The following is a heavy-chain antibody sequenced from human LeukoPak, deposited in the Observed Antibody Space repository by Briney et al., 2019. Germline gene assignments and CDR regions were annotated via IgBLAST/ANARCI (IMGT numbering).Heavy chain of an antibody. J-gene: IGHJ4*02. D-gene: IGHD3-10*01. Sequence: SVKVSCKASGYTFTSYDINWVRQAPGQGLEWMGGIIPIFGTANYAQKFQGRVTITTDESTSTAYMELSSLRSEDTAVYYCARGGSYYNVGDYWGQGTLVTVSS. CDR1: GYTFTSYD. CDR3: ARGGSYYNVGDY. CDR2: IIPIFGTA. V-gene: IGHV1-69*05.